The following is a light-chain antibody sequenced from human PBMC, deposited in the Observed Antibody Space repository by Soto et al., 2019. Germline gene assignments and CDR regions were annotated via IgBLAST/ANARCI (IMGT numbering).Light chain of an antibody. J-gene: IGKJ4*01. CDR2: DAS. V-gene: IGKV3-11*01. CDR3: QHRTNWPLT. Sequence: EIVLTQSPATLSLSPGERATLSCRASQSVSSDLAWYQHKPGQAPRLLIYDASNRATGIPARFSGSGSGTDFPLTISSLEPEDFATYFCQHRTNWPLTFGGGTKVGIK. CDR1: QSVSSD.